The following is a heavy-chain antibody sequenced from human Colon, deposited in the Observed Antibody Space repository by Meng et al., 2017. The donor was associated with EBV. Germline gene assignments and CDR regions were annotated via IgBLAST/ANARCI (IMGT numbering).Heavy chain of an antibody. J-gene: IGHJ4*02. D-gene: IGHD3-22*01. CDR3: ASSDYYRSDY. CDR1: GGSISRSDW. Sequence: QVQLQESGQGRVKPSETLVLTCAVSGGSISRSDWWSWVRQPPGKGLEWIGETSHSGSTDYSPSLKSRVTISLDKSKNQLSLKLNSVTAADTAVYYCASSDYYRSDYWGQGTMVTVYS. V-gene: IGHV4-4*02. CDR2: TSHSGST.